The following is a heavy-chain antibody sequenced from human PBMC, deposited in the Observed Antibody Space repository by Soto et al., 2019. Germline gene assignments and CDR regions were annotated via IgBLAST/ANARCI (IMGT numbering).Heavy chain of an antibody. CDR3: ARESEDLTSIFEY. CDR1: GFTFTRYS. V-gene: IGHV3-21*06. Sequence: EVQLVESGGGLVKPGGSLRLSCAASGFTFTRYSMNWVRQAPGKGLEWVSSISSTTNYIYYGDSMKGRFTISRDNAKNSLYLEMNSLRAEDTAVYYCARESEDLTSIFEYWGQGTLVTVSS. CDR2: ISSTTNYI. J-gene: IGHJ4*02.